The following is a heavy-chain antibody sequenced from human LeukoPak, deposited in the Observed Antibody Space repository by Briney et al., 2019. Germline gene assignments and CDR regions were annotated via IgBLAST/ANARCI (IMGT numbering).Heavy chain of an antibody. J-gene: IGHJ4*02. V-gene: IGHV5-51*01. CDR3: ARLSTLTSPFDY. Sequence: GESLKISCKGSGYSFTTYWVAWVRQMPGKGLEWMGIIFPGDSDTRYSPSFQGQVTISADTSLSTAYVQWSSLKASGTAMYYCARLSTLTSPFDYWGQGTLVTVSS. CDR2: IFPGDSDT. CDR1: GYSFTTYW.